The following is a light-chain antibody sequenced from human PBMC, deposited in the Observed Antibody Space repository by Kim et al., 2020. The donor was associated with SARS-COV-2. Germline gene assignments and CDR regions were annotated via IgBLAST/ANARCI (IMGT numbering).Light chain of an antibody. CDR3: SSRDSSANHVL. CDR1: SVRSYY. CDR2: GKN. V-gene: IGLV3-19*01. J-gene: IGLJ2*01. Sequence: ALGQTVKITCQGDSVRSYYTNWYQQKPGQAPVLVICGKNNRPSGISDRFSGSSSGSTASLTITGAQAEDEADYYCSSRDSSANHVLFGGGTQLTVL.